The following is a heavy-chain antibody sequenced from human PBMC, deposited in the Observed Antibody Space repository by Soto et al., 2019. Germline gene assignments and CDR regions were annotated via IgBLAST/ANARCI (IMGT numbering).Heavy chain of an antibody. CDR3: AHGYSSHYGMDV. CDR2: IWYDGSNK. V-gene: IGHV3-33*01. J-gene: IGHJ6*02. Sequence: GGSLRLSCAASGFTFSSYGMHWVRQAPGKGLEWVAVIWYDGSNKDYADSVKGRFTISRDNSKNTLYLQMNSLRAEDTAVYYCAHGYSSHYGMDVWGQGTTVTVSS. CDR1: GFTFSSYG. D-gene: IGHD6-13*01.